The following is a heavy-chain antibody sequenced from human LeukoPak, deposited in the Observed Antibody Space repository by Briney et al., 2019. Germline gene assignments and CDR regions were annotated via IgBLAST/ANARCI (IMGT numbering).Heavy chain of an antibody. CDR3: AGAFFRWLQSPCDY. Sequence: GGSLRLSCAASGFTFSSYWMSWVRQAPGKGLEWVANIKQDGSEKYYVDSVKGRFTISRDNAKNSLYLQMNSLRAEDTAVYYCAGAFFRWLQSPCDYWGQGTLVTVSS. CDR1: GFTFSSYW. D-gene: IGHD5-24*01. CDR2: IKQDGSEK. J-gene: IGHJ4*02. V-gene: IGHV3-7*03.